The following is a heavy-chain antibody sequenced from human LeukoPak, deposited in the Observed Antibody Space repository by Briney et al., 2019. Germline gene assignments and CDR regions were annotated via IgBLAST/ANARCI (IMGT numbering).Heavy chain of an antibody. CDR2: IYYSGST. J-gene: IGHJ3*02. V-gene: IGHV4-39*07. CDR1: GGSISSSSYY. Sequence: SETLSLTCTVSGGSISSSSYYWGWIRQPPGKGLEWIGSIYYSGSTYYNPSLKSRVTISVDTSKNQFSLKLSSVTAADTAVYYCARDFTGSTRPYAFDIWGQGTMVTVSS. CDR3: ARDFTGSTRPYAFDI.